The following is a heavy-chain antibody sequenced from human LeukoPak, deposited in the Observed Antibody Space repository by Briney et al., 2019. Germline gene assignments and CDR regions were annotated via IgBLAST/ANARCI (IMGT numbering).Heavy chain of an antibody. J-gene: IGHJ4*02. CDR3: ARDLPYGISGSYYDPFDY. V-gene: IGHV4-34*01. D-gene: IGHD1-26*01. CDR2: INHSGST. Sequence: PSETLSLTCAVYGGSFSGYYWSWIRQPPGKGLEWIGEINHSGSTNYNPSLKSRVTISVDTSKNQFSLKLSSVTAADTAVYYCARDLPYGISGSYYDPFDYWGQGTLVTVSS. CDR1: GGSFSGYY.